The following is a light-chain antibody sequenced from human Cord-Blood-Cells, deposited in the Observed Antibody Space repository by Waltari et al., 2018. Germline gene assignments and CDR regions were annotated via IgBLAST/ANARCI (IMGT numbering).Light chain of an antibody. CDR1: NIGSKS. CDR2: YDS. V-gene: IGLV3-21*04. Sequence: SYVLTQPPSVSVAPGKTARLTWGGNNIGSKSVHWYQQKTGQAPVLVIYYDSDRPSGIPERFSGSNSGNTATLTISRVEAGDEANYYCQVWDSSSDHVVFGGGTKLTVL. CDR3: QVWDSSSDHVV. J-gene: IGLJ2*01.